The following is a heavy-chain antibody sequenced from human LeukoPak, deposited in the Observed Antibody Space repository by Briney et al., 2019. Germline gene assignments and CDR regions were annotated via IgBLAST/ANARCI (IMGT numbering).Heavy chain of an antibody. V-gene: IGHV4-59*12. CDR1: GGSISSYY. J-gene: IGHJ4*02. Sequence: SETLSLTCTVSGGSISSYYWSWIRQPPGKGLEWIGYIYNSGSTNHNPSLRSRVTISVDTSKNQFSLKLSSVTAADTAVYYCAAGYYYDSSGYYPLDYWGQGTLVTVSS. CDR2: IYNSGST. D-gene: IGHD3-22*01. CDR3: AAGYYYDSSGYYPLDY.